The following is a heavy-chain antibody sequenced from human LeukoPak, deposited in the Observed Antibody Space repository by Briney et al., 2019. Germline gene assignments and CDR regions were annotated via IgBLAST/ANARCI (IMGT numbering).Heavy chain of an antibody. CDR1: GYTFTSYD. D-gene: IGHD6-13*01. CDR3: ARAKWYSSSWYGWFDP. J-gene: IGHJ5*02. Sequence: ASVKVSCKASGYTFTSYDINWVRQAAGQGLEWMGWMNPNSGNTGYAQKFQGRVTITRNTSISTAYMELSSLRSEDTAVYYCARAKWYSSSWYGWFDPWGQGTLVTVSS. CDR2: MNPNSGNT. V-gene: IGHV1-8*01.